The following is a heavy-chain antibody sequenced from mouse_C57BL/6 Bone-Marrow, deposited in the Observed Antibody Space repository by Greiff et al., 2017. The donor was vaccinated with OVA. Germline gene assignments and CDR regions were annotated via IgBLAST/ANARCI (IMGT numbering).Heavy chain of an antibody. CDR2: INSDGGST. J-gene: IGHJ2*02. CDR3: ARNGLWLRHLFDY. CDR1: EYEFPSHD. Sequence: EVKLVESGGGLVQPGESLKLSCESNEYEFPSHDMPWVSKTPEKRLELVAAINSDGGSTYYPDTMERRFILTRDNTKKTLFRQLSSLTAEDTSLYYCARNGLWLRHLFDYWGQGTSLTVSS. D-gene: IGHD2-2*01. V-gene: IGHV5-2*01.